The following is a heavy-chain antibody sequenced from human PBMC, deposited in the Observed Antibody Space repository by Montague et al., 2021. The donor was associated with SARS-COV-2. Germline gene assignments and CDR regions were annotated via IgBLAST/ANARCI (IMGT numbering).Heavy chain of an antibody. J-gene: IGHJ4*02. CDR2: IYYSGTT. CDR1: GDSISSSNYY. Sequence: SETLSLTCTVSGDSISSSNYYWGWIRQPPGKGLEWIGCIYYSGTTYYNLYLQSRVTISVYTSKNQFSLKLRSVTAAATAVYYCARETYTSGWFQQVDYWGQGTLVTVSS. D-gene: IGHD6-19*01. V-gene: IGHV4-39*01. CDR3: ARETYTSGWFQQVDY.